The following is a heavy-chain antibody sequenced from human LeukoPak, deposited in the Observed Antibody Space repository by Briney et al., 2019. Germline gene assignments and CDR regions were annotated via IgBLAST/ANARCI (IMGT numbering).Heavy chain of an antibody. CDR2: IKQDGSKK. CDR3: TRVGYIDEGIDY. Sequence: GGSLGLSCAASGFTFSSYAMSWVRQAPGKGLEWVANIKQDGSKKSYVDSVKGRFTISRDNAKNSLYLQMNSLRAEDTAIYYCTRVGYIDEGIDYWGQGTLVTVSS. D-gene: IGHD5-24*01. J-gene: IGHJ4*02. CDR1: GFTFSSYA. V-gene: IGHV3-7*04.